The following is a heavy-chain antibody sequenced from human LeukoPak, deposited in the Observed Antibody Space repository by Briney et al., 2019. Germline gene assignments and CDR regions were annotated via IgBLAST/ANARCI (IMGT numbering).Heavy chain of an antibody. V-gene: IGHV3-7*01. CDR1: GFTFTDYW. CDR2: IRRDGSEK. Sequence: PGGSLRLSCAVSGFTFTDYWMNWVRQAPGKGPEWVASIRRDGSEKTYVDSVKGRFTISRDNTKNSLSLQLNGLRAEDTAVYYCARDGTAAGLYFDLWGQGTLVTVSS. D-gene: IGHD6-13*01. J-gene: IGHJ4*01. CDR3: ARDGTAAGLYFDL.